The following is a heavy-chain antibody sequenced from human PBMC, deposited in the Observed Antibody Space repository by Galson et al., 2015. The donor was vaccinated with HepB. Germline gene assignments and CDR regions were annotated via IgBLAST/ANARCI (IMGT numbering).Heavy chain of an antibody. CDR1: GDSVTSNSAV. Sequence: CAISGDSVTSNSAVWNWIRQSPSRGLEWLGRTYSRAKWHTDYEISVKSRININADISQNQFSLQLSSVTSDDTAVYYCAYGSDVWGQGTTVIVSS. J-gene: IGHJ6*02. CDR3: AYGSDV. D-gene: IGHD4-17*01. V-gene: IGHV6-1*01. CDR2: TYSRAKWHT.